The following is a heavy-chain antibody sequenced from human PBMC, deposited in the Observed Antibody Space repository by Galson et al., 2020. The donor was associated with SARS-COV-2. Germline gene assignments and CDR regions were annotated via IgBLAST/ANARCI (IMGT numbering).Heavy chain of an antibody. V-gene: IGHV4-34*01. D-gene: IGHD4-17*01. CDR3: ARSVTVTTFYYYYGMDV. J-gene: IGHJ6*02. CDR1: GGSFSGYY. CDR2: INHSGST. Sequence: SETLSLTCAVYGGSFSGYYWSWIRQPPGKGLEWIGEINHSGSTNYNPSLKSQVTISVDTSKNQFSLKLSSVTAADTAVYYCARSVTVTTFYYYYGMDVWGQGTTVTVSS.